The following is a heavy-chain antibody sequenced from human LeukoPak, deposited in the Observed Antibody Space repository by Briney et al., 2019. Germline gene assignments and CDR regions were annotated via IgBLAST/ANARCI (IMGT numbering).Heavy chain of an antibody. D-gene: IGHD2-15*01. Sequence: GGSLRLSCAASASTFSSYAMSWVRQAPGKGLEWVSAISGSGGSTYYADSVKGRFTISRDNSKNTLYLQMNSLRAEDTAVYYCATKEEAAIFHYWAQGTLVTVSS. J-gene: IGHJ4*02. CDR2: ISGSGGST. CDR1: ASTFSSYA. CDR3: ATKEEAAIFHY. V-gene: IGHV3-23*01.